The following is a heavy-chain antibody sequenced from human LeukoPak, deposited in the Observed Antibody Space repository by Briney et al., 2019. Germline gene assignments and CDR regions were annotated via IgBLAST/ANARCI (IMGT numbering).Heavy chain of an antibody. CDR3: AGDRGYLQFDY. J-gene: IGHJ4*02. Sequence: GGSLRLSCSASGFTFSSRWMSWVHQAPGKGLEWVANIKEDGSQKYYADSVKGRFTISRDNAKNSLYLQLNSLRAEDTAMYYCAGDRGYLQFDYWGQGTLVTVSS. V-gene: IGHV3-7*03. CDR1: GFTFSSRW. D-gene: IGHD3-10*01. CDR2: IKEDGSQK.